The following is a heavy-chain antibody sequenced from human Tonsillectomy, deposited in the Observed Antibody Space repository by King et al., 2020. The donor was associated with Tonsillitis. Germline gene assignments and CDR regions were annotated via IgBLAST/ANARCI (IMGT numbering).Heavy chain of an antibody. D-gene: IGHD3-22*01. CDR2: IRADGSDK. CDR1: GFSFNDYG. V-gene: IGHV3-30*02. Sequence: VQLVESGGGVVQPGGSLRLSCAPSGFSFNDYGMSWIRQAPGKGLEWVAYIRADGSDKYYADSVTGRFTVSRDDSRNKLYLQMNSLRTADTAVYYCANRHHDTSGYYSGFDSWGQGTLVTVSS. CDR3: ANRHHDTSGYYSGFDS. J-gene: IGHJ4*02.